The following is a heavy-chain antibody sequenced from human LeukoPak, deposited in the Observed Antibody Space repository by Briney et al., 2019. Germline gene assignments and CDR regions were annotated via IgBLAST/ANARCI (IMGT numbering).Heavy chain of an antibody. Sequence: SETLSLTCTVSGGSISSGSYYWSWIRQPAGKGLEWIGRMYTSESTNYNPSLKSRVTISVDTSKNQFSLKLSSVTAADTAVYYCARGSEMAIISYFDYWGQGTLVTVSS. CDR3: ARGSEMAIISYFDY. CDR1: GGSISSGSYY. D-gene: IGHD5-24*01. CDR2: MYTSEST. V-gene: IGHV4-61*02. J-gene: IGHJ4*02.